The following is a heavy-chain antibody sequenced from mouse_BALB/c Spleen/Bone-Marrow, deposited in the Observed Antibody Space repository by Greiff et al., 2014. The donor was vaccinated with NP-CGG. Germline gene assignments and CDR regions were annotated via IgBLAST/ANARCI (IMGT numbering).Heavy chain of an antibody. Sequence: VQLVESGPGLVAPSQSLSITCTVSGFSLTSYGVHWVRQPPGEGLEWLGVIWADGSTNYNSALMSRLSISKDNSKSQVFLKMNSLQTDDTAMYYCSRITTATGAMDYWGQGTSVTVSS. D-gene: IGHD1-2*01. V-gene: IGHV2-9*02. CDR1: GFSLTSYG. CDR3: SRITTATGAMDY. CDR2: IWADGST. J-gene: IGHJ4*01.